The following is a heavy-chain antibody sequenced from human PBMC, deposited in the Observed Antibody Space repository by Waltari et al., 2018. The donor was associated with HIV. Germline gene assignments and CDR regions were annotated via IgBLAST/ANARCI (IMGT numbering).Heavy chain of an antibody. V-gene: IGHV3-30*02. CDR2: IQYDGTNK. CDR1: GFPSSKYG. J-gene: IGHJ4*02. D-gene: IGHD3-3*01. Sequence: QVQLMQSGVGGVKPGASLRLSCATCGFPSSKYGINCVRQPPGQGLAWVSFIQYDGTNKDYIDSVKGRFTITGDKSRNTLSLQLNSLRTEDTAFYYCAKDPTGTTYDFWSGYPDYWGRGALVTVSS. CDR3: AKDPTGTTYDFWSGYPDY.